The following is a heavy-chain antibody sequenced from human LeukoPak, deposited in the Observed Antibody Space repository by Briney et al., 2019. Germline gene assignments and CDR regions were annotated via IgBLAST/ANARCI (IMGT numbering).Heavy chain of an antibody. D-gene: IGHD6-19*01. V-gene: IGHV4-59*01. CDR1: GGSIRNYY. Sequence: SETLSLTCTVSGGSIRNYYWSWIRQPPGKGLEWIGYMYYSGSANYNPSLQSRVTISVDTSKNQFSLNLSSVTAADTAVYYCARETYSSGTFGYWGQGTLVTVSS. J-gene: IGHJ4*02. CDR3: ARETYSSGTFGY. CDR2: MYYSGSA.